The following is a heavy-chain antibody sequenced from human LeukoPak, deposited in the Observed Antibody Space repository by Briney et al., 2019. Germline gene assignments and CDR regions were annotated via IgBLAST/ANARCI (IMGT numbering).Heavy chain of an antibody. D-gene: IGHD5-24*01. CDR3: ARDLSVARKEMATIGY. CDR2: INPNSGGT. V-gene: IGHV1-2*06. Sequence: GASVKVSCKASGYTFTGYYMHWVRQAPGQGLEWMGRINPNSGGTNYAQKFQGRVTMTRDTSISTAYMELSRLRSDDTAVYYCARDLSVARKEMATIGYWGQGTLVTVSS. J-gene: IGHJ4*02. CDR1: GYTFTGYY.